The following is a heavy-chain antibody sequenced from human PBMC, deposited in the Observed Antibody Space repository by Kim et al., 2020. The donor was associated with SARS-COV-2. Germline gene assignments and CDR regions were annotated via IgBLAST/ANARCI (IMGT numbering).Heavy chain of an antibody. D-gene: IGHD5-12*01. Sequence: GGSLRLSCAASGFTFSSYEMNWVRQAPRKGLEWVSYICSGGSTIYYADSVKGRCTISRDNAKNSLYLQMSSLRAEDAAVYYCAIGISGYDCYYYGMDVWGQVTTVAVPS. V-gene: IGHV3-48*03. J-gene: IGHJ6*02. CDR3: AIGISGYDCYYYGMDV. CDR2: ICSGGSTI. CDR1: GFTFSSYE.